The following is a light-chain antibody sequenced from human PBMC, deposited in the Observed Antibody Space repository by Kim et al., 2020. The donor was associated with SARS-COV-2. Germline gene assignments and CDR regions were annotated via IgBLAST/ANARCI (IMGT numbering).Light chain of an antibody. CDR3: LQYYSYRT. CDR1: QSIITW. V-gene: IGKV1-5*01. CDR2: DAS. J-gene: IGKJ1*01. Sequence: SASVGDEVTITCRASQSIITWLAWYQQKAGKAPKLLIYDASTLEAGVPSRFSGSGSGTEFTLTISSLQPDDFATYYCLQYYSYRTFGQGTKVDIK.